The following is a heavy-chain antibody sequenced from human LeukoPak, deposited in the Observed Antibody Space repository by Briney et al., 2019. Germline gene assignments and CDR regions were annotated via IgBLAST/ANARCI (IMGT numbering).Heavy chain of an antibody. CDR1: GFTFSSYG. CDR2: IWYDGSNK. J-gene: IGHJ4*02. Sequence: PGGSLRLSCAASGFTFSSYGMHWVRQAPGKGLEWVAVIWYDGSNKYYADSVKGRFTISRDNSKNTLYLQMNSLRAEDTAVYYCAKVPPGEELEGFDYWGQGTLVTVSS. CDR3: AKVPPGEELEGFDY. V-gene: IGHV3-30*02. D-gene: IGHD1-1*01.